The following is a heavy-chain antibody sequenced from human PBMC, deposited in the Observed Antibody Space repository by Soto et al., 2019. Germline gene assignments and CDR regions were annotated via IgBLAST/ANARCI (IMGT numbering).Heavy chain of an antibody. Sequence: TVSLTCAVYGGSFSGYYWSWIRQPPGKGLEWIGEINHSGSTNYNPSLKSRVTISVDTSKNQFSLKLSSVTAADTAVYYGARGRNVLRFLEWLSTKYYYYGMDVWGQGTTVTVSS. CDR1: GGSFSGYY. CDR3: ARGRNVLRFLEWLSTKYYYYGMDV. J-gene: IGHJ6*02. V-gene: IGHV4-34*01. CDR2: INHSGST. D-gene: IGHD3-3*01.